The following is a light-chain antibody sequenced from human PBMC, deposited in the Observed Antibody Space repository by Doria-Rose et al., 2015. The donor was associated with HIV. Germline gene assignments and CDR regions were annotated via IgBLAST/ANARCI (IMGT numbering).Light chain of an antibody. CDR3: HQYGTSWT. V-gene: IGKV3-20*01. CDR1: QSFSSTY. CDR2: DGS. J-gene: IGKJ1*01. Sequence: TQSPGTLSLSPGERAALSCRASQSFSSTYLAWYQQKPGQAPSLLIYDGSTRATGIPDRFSASGSGTDFTLAIDRLEPEDFALYYCHQYGTSWTFGQGTKVEI.